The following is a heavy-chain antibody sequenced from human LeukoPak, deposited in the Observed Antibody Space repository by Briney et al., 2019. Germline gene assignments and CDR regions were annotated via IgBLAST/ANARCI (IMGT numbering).Heavy chain of an antibody. D-gene: IGHD3-3*01. Sequence: ASVKVSCKASGYTFTSYDINWVRQATGQGLEWMGWMNPNSGNTGYAQKFQGRVTMTRYTSISTAYMELSSLRSEDTAVYYCARGGSPIFGVVTYDYWGQGTRVTVSS. CDR2: MNPNSGNT. V-gene: IGHV1-8*01. CDR1: GYTFTSYD. CDR3: ARGGSPIFGVVTYDY. J-gene: IGHJ4*02.